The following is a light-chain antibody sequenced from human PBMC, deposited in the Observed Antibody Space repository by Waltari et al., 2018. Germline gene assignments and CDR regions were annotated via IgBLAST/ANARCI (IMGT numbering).Light chain of an antibody. CDR2: EAS. J-gene: IGKJ2*01. CDR3: QQYDAYPYT. CDR1: QNIYNW. V-gene: IGKV1-5*03. Sequence: DIQMTQSPAILSASIGYRVPITCRASQNIYNWLAWYQQKPGRAPNLLIYEASNLESGVPSRFSGSGSGTEFTLTINSLQPDDFATYYCQQYDAYPYTFGQGAKLEIK.